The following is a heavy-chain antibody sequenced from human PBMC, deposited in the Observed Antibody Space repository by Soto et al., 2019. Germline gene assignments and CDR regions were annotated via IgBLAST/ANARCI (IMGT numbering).Heavy chain of an antibody. V-gene: IGHV4-59*01. CDR1: DVSISSYY. J-gene: IGHJ5*02. D-gene: IGHD1-26*01. CDR2: IYGTGTT. CDR3: AGFSSGTYLFDL. Sequence: SETLSLTCTVSDVSISSYYWSWIRQPPGKGLEWIGYIYGTGTTNYSPSLTNRVTISVDMSKNQFSLRLSSVTAADTAVYYCAGFSSGTYLFDLWGQGTPVTVSS.